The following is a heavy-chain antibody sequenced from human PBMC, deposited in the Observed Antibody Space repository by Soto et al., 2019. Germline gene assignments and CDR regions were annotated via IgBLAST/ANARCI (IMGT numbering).Heavy chain of an antibody. CDR2: INAGNGNT. CDR3: ARSIVVVTALDY. Sequence: ASVKVSCKASGYTFTNYAMHWVRQAPGQRLEWMGWINAGNGNTKYSQKFQGRVTITRDTSASTAYMEMSSLRSEDTAVYYSARSIVVVTALDYWGQGTLVTVSS. D-gene: IGHD2-21*02. V-gene: IGHV1-3*01. J-gene: IGHJ4*02. CDR1: GYTFTNYA.